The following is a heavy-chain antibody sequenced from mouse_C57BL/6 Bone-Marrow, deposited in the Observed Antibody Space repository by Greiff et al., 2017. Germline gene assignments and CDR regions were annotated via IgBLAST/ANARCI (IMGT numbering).Heavy chain of an antibody. D-gene: IGHD1-1*01. CDR1: GYTFTSYW. Sequence: VQLQQPGAELVMPGASVKLSCKASGYTFTSYWMHWVKQRPGQGLEWIGEIDPSDSYTNYNQKFKGKSTLTVDKSSSTAYMQLSSLTSEDSAVYYGARCTTVPYFDVWGTGTTVTVSS. CDR3: ARCTTVPYFDV. CDR2: IDPSDSYT. V-gene: IGHV1-69*01. J-gene: IGHJ1*03.